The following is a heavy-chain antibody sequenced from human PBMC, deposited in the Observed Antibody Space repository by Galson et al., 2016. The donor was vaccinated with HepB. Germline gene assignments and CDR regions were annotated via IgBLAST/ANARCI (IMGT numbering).Heavy chain of an antibody. CDR2: IYYSGTT. CDR3: ARDVSYDFWSGYYSRFDN. V-gene: IGHV4-59*12. D-gene: IGHD3-3*01. CDR1: GGSISSYY. Sequence: SETLSLTCTVSGGSISSYYWSWIRQPPGKGLEWVGYIYYSGTTHYNPSLKNRVSISVDTSKDQFSLKLRSVTAADTAVYYCARDVSYDFWSGYYSRFDNWGQGTLVTVSS. J-gene: IGHJ5*02.